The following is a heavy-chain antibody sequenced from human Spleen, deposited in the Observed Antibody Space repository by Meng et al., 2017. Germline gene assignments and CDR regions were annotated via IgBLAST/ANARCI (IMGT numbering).Heavy chain of an antibody. CDR3: ASGRWGRDASIVGATYGRISSKPPEYFQH. D-gene: IGHD1-26*01. Sequence: GSLRLSCSVSGFSIRSAYYWGWIRQPPGKGLEWIGSIYHSGSTYYNPSLKSRVTISVDTSKNQFSLKLSSVTAADTAVYYCASGRWGRDASIVGATYGRISSKPPEYFQHWGQGTLVTVSS. CDR1: GFSIRSAYY. V-gene: IGHV4-38-2*02. J-gene: IGHJ1*01. CDR2: IYHSGST.